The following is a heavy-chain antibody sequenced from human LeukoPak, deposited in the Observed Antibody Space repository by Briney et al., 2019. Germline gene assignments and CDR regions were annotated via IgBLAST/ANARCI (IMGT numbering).Heavy chain of an antibody. CDR2: IRYDGSNK. V-gene: IGHV3-30*02. D-gene: IGHD6-19*01. CDR3: ATPQWLGTPATHFKGGFDY. CDR1: GFTFSSYG. Sequence: GGSLRLSCAASGFTFSSYGMYWVRQAPGKGLEWVAFIRYDGSNKYYADSVKGRFTISRDNSKNTLYLQMNSLRAEDTAVYYCATPQWLGTPATHFKGGFDYWGQGTLVTVSS. J-gene: IGHJ4*02.